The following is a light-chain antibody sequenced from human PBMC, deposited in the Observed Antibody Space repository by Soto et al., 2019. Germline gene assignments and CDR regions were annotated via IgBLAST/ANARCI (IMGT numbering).Light chain of an antibody. CDR1: QSVSSY. CDR3: QQSIDWTPIT. CDR2: DAS. Sequence: EIVLTQSPATLSLSPGERATLSCSASQSVSSYLAWYQQKPGQAPRLLSYDASNRATGIPARFSGSGSGTDFTLTISSLEPEDCAVYYCQQSIDWTPITFGQGTRLEIK. V-gene: IGKV3-11*01. J-gene: IGKJ5*01.